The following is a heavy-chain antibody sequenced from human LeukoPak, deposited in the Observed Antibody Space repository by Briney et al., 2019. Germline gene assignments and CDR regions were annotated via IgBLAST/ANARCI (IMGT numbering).Heavy chain of an antibody. CDR3: ARDYDSSGPYDAFDI. D-gene: IGHD3-22*01. V-gene: IGHV1-18*04. Sequence: ASVKVSCKASGYTFTRYYMHWVRQAPGQGLEWMGWISAYNGNTNYAQKLQGRVTMTTDTSTSTAYMELRSLRSDDTAVYYCARDYDSSGPYDAFDIWGQGTMVTVSS. CDR2: ISAYNGNT. CDR1: GYTFTRYY. J-gene: IGHJ3*02.